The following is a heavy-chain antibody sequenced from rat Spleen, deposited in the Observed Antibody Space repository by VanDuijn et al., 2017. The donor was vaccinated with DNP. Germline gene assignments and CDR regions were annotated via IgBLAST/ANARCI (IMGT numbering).Heavy chain of an antibody. CDR2: VNTGGGIT. V-gene: IGHV5-25*01. CDR1: GFTFSSYA. J-gene: IGHJ2*01. Sequence: EVQLVESGGGLLQPGRSLKLSCAASGFTFSSYAMAWVRQAPSKGLEWVASVNTGGGITYYRDSVKGRFMVSRENAKSTLERQMEGLRSQDTATYYGGRRGGKGLWAKWGQGVMVTGSS. D-gene: IGHD3-2*01. CDR3: GRRGGKGLWAK.